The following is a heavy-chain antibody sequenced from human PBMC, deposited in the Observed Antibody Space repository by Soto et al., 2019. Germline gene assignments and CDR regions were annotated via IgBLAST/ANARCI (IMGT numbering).Heavy chain of an antibody. D-gene: IGHD3-9*01. CDR1: GFTFSSYA. V-gene: IGHV3-23*01. Sequence: EVQLLESGGGLVQPGGSLRLSCAASGFTFSSYAMSWVHQAPGKGLEWVSAISGSGGSTYYADSVKGRFTISRDNSKNTLYLQMNSLRAEDTAVYYCAKDQGPYYDILTGPPDYWGQGTLVTVSS. J-gene: IGHJ4*02. CDR3: AKDQGPYYDILTGPPDY. CDR2: ISGSGGST.